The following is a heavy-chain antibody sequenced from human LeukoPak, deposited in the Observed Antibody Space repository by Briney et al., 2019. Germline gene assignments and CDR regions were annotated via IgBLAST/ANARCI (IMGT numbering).Heavy chain of an antibody. Sequence: PGGSLRLSCAASGFTFSSYAMHWVRQGPGKGLEWVAVISYNGSDQYYADSVKGRFIISRDNSKNTLYLQMNSLRTEDTAVYYCARPVEMATRGDYWGQGTLVTVSS. CDR2: ISYNGSDQ. V-gene: IGHV3-30-3*01. CDR3: ARPVEMATRGDY. CDR1: GFTFSSYA. J-gene: IGHJ4*02. D-gene: IGHD5-24*01.